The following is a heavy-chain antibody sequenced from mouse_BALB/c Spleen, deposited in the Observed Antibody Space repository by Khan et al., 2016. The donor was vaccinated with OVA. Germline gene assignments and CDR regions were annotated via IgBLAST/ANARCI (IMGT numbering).Heavy chain of an antibody. CDR1: GFTFSTYG. D-gene: IGHD1-1*01. Sequence: EVKLVESGGDLVKPGGSLKLSCAASGFTFSTYGMSWVRQTPDKRLEWVAAISSGGSYTYYPDSVKGRFTISRDNAKNTLYLQMVSLTSEDTAMYYCTRLAYYYNSEGFAYWGQGTLVTVSA. J-gene: IGHJ3*01. V-gene: IGHV5-6*01. CDR2: ISSGGSYT. CDR3: TRLAYYYNSEGFAY.